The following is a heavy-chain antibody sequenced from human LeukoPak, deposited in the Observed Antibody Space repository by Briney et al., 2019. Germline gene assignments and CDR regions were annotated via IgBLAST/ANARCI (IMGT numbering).Heavy chain of an antibody. CDR2: ISGSGSDI. CDR3: VRSARRGDF. J-gene: IGHJ4*02. CDR1: GFTFSDQY. V-gene: IGHV3-11*01. Sequence: PGGSLRLSCEVSGFTFSDQYMSWIRQAPGKGLEYLSYISGSGSDISYADSVKGRFTISRDNAKNSLYLQMNSLRVEDTAMYYCVRSARRGDFWGQGTLVTVSS. D-gene: IGHD6-6*01.